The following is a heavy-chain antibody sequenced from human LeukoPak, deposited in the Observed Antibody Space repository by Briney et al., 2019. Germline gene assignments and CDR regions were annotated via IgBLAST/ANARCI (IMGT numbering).Heavy chain of an antibody. CDR2: ISGSGGRT. D-gene: IGHD2-15*01. CDR3: ARRLGSY. J-gene: IGHJ4*02. CDR1: GFTFNNYA. V-gene: IGHV3-23*01. Sequence: GGSLRLSCAASGFTFNNYAMSWVRQTPGKGLEWVSSISGSGGRTYYADSVKGRFTISRDNAKNSLYLQMNSLRDEDTAVYYCARRLGSYWGQGTLVTVSS.